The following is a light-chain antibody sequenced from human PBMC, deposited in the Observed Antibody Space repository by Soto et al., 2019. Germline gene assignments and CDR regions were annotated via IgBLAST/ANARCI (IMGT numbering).Light chain of an antibody. CDR3: SSYTSSSTRV. CDR1: SSDVGGYHY. V-gene: IGLV2-14*01. Sequence: QSALTQPASVSGSPGQSITISCTGTSSDVGGYHYVSWYQQHPGKAPKLMIYEVSNRPSGVSNRFSGSKSGNTASLTISRLQAEDEADYCCSSYTSSSTRVFGTGTKLTVL. J-gene: IGLJ1*01. CDR2: EVS.